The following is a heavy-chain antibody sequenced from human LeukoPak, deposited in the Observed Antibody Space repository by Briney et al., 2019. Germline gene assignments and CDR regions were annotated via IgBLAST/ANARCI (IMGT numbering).Heavy chain of an antibody. CDR3: ANESPFLDY. Sequence: PGGSLRLSCAASGFTFNSFAMSWVRQAPGKGLERVSVISGSGGSTYYADSVKGRFTISRDNSKNTLNLQMNSLRAEDTAVYYCANESPFLDYWGQGTLVTVSS. CDR2: ISGSGGST. J-gene: IGHJ4*02. V-gene: IGHV3-23*01. CDR1: GFTFNSFA.